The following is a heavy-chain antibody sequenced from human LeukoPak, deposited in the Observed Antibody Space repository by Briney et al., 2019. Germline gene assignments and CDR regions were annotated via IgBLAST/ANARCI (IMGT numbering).Heavy chain of an antibody. V-gene: IGHV4-59*01. CDR2: IYNGGST. CDR1: GASISRDY. Sequence: PSETLSLTCTVSGASISRDYWTWIRQPPGKGLEWIGYIYNGGSTTYSPSLNSRVTISLDTSNNQVSLRLSSVTAADTAVYYCARTDDSSGYSVDYWGQGTLVTVSS. D-gene: IGHD3-22*01. J-gene: IGHJ4*02. CDR3: ARTDDSSGYSVDY.